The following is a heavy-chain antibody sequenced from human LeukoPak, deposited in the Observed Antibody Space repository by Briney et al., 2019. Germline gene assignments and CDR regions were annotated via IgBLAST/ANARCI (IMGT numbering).Heavy chain of an antibody. CDR2: IIPMFGTA. Sequence: GASVKVSCKASGGTFSSYAISWVRQAPGQGLEWMGGIIPMFGTANYAQKFHDRVTITTDESTSTAYMELSSLRSDDTAVYYCARDVNIGGSYYSPRYYYYGMDVWGQGTTVTVSS. J-gene: IGHJ6*02. CDR1: GGTFSSYA. CDR3: ARDVNIGGSYYSPRYYYYGMDV. V-gene: IGHV1-69*05. D-gene: IGHD1-26*01.